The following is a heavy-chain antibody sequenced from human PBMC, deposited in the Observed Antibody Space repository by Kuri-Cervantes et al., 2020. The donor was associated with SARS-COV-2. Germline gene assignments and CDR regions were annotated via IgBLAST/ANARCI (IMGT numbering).Heavy chain of an antibody. Sequence: SQTLSLTCAVYGGSFSGYYWSWIRQPPGKGLEWIGEINHSGSTNYNPSFKSRATISADTSKNQFSLKLSSVTAADTAVYYCARAPGYSSSWYSPTFDYWGQGTLVTVSS. J-gene: IGHJ4*02. V-gene: IGHV4-34*01. D-gene: IGHD6-13*01. CDR2: INHSGST. CDR1: GGSFSGYY. CDR3: ARAPGYSSSWYSPTFDY.